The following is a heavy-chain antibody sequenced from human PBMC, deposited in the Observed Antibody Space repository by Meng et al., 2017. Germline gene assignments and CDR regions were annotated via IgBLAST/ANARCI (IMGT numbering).Heavy chain of an antibody. CDR1: GFTFRNYW. J-gene: IGHJ5*02. V-gene: IGHV3-74*01. Sequence: GQVVEAWGGLVRSGGSLRLSCTASGFTFRNYWMHWVRQAPGKGLVWVSRIKPDGTMTVYADSVKGRFTISRDNAKNTLYLQMNSLRSDDTAVYYCARSDWFDPWGQGTLVTVSS. CDR3: ARSDWFDP. CDR2: IKPDGTMT.